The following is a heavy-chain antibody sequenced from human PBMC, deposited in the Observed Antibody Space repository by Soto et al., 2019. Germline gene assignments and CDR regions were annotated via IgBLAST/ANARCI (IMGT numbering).Heavy chain of an antibody. V-gene: IGHV4-31*03. D-gene: IGHD3-22*01. CDR3: ARVRSGFSCGHPIPNYYYYGMDV. CDR1: GGSISSGGYY. CDR2: IYYSGST. J-gene: IGHJ6*02. Sequence: SETLSLTCTVSGGSISSGGYYWSWIRQHPGKGLEWIGYIYYSGSTYYNPSLKSRVTIPVDTSKNQFSLKLSSVTAADTAVYCCARVRSGFSCGHPIPNYYYYGMDVWGQGTTVTVSS.